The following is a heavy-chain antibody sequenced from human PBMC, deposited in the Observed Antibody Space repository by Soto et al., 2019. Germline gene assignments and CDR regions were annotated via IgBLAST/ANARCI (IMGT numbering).Heavy chain of an antibody. V-gene: IGHV3-30*18. CDR3: AKGILYSFGGDAPPDY. CDR1: GFTFSSYG. Sequence: QVQLVESGGGVVQPGRSLRLSCAASGFTFSSYGMHWVRQAPGKGLEWVAVISYDGSNKYYADSVKGRFTISRDNSKNTLYLKMNSLRAEDTAVYYCAKGILYSFGGDAPPDYWGQGTLVTVSS. CDR2: ISYDGSNK. D-gene: IGHD3-16*01. J-gene: IGHJ4*02.